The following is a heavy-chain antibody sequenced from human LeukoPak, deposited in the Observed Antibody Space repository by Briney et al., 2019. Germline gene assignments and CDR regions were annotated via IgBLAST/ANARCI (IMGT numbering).Heavy chain of an antibody. CDR1: GYTFTSYG. CDR2: SSAYNGNT. D-gene: IGHD2-21*02. J-gene: IGHJ2*01. Sequence: ASVKVSCKASGYTFTSYGISWVRQAPGQGLEWMGWSSAYNGNTNYAQKLQGRVTMTTDTSTSIAYMELRSLRSDDTAVYYCASVDMSGGDCQKRGCGSYWYFDLWGRGTLVTVSS. CDR3: ASVDMSGGDCQKRGCGSYWYFDL. V-gene: IGHV1-18*01.